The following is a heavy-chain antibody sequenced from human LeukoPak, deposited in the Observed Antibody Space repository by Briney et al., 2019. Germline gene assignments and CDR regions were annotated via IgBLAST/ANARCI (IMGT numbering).Heavy chain of an antibody. Sequence: GGSLRLSCSASGFSMSSYWMHWVRHVPGKGLVWVSRINNHGTGTNYADSVKGRFTISRDTAKNTLFLQMNSLTAEDTAVYYCARERDVNSWLNAFDLWGPGTMVTVSS. V-gene: IGHV3-74*01. D-gene: IGHD5-24*01. CDR3: ARERDVNSWLNAFDL. CDR2: INNHGTGT. CDR1: GFSMSSYW. J-gene: IGHJ3*01.